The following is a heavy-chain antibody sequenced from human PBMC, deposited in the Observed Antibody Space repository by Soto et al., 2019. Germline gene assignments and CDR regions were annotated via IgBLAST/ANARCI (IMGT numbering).Heavy chain of an antibody. V-gene: IGHV4-39*01. Sequence: SETLSLTCTVSGGSVSSSSYYWGWVRQPPGKGLEWIGSVYYSGSTYYNPSLESRVTISVDKSKNQFSLKLMSLSAADTAVYYCGSLEGLATISYYFDFWGQGALVTVSS. CDR2: VYYSGST. CDR1: GGSVSSSSYY. J-gene: IGHJ4*02. D-gene: IGHD3-9*01. CDR3: GSLEGLATISYYFDF.